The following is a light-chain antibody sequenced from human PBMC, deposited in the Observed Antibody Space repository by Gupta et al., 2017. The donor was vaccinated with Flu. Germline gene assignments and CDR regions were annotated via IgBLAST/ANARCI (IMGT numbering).Light chain of an antibody. CDR3: QSYDSDLRGYV. Sequence: QSVLTQPPSLSGAPGQRVTVSCSGSSSNIGEGYDVHWYQQLPGTAPKLLIYTNNNRPSGVPDRFSGSKSGTSASLAITGLQAEDEANYYCQSYDSDLRGYVFGTGTKV. V-gene: IGLV1-40*01. J-gene: IGLJ1*01. CDR2: TNN. CDR1: SSNIGEGYD.